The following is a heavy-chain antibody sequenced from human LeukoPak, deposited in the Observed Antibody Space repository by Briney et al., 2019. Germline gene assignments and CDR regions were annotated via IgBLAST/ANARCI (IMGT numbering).Heavy chain of an antibody. D-gene: IGHD5-18*01. J-gene: IGHJ4*02. Sequence: SETLSLTCTVSGGSISSGDYYWSWIRQPPGKGLEWIGYIYYSGSTYYNPSLKSRVTTSVDTSKNQFSLKLSSVTAADTAVYYCARVTGYIYGYRIDYWGQGTLVTVSS. CDR2: IYYSGST. CDR1: GGSISSGDYY. V-gene: IGHV4-30-4*01. CDR3: ARVTGYIYGYRIDY.